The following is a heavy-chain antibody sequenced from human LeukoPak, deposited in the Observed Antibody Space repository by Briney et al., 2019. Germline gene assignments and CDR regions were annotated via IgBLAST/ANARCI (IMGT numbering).Heavy chain of an antibody. D-gene: IGHD3-9*01. V-gene: IGHV3-23*01. Sequence: SGGSLRLPCATSGFAFSSYAMSWVRQAPGQGLEWVSGISTTGADTYYADSVKGRLTVSRDNFKNTLYLQMNSLRAEDKAIYSCARDPGGRYFDWSKDYWGQGTLVTVSS. CDR3: ARDPGGRYFDWSKDY. CDR2: ISTTGADT. J-gene: IGHJ4*02. CDR1: GFAFSSYA.